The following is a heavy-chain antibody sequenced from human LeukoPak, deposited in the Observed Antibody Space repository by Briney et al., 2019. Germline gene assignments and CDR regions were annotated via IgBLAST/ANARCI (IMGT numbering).Heavy chain of an antibody. Sequence: PGGSLRLSCAASGFTLSSYGMHWVRQAPGKGLEWVAFIRYDGSNKSYADSVKGRFTISRDNSKNTLYLQMNSLRAEDTAVYYCAKGGYSSSWSTFDYWGQGTLVTVSS. CDR1: GFTLSSYG. V-gene: IGHV3-30*02. J-gene: IGHJ4*02. CDR3: AKGGYSSSWSTFDY. D-gene: IGHD6-13*01. CDR2: IRYDGSNK.